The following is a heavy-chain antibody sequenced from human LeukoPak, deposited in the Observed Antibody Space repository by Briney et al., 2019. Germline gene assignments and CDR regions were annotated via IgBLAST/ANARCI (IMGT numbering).Heavy chain of an antibody. CDR2: ISSSSSYI. J-gene: IGHJ4*02. D-gene: IGHD2-2*02. CDR3: ARDLPAAAIIPGGIFDY. Sequence: PGGSLRLSCAASGFTFSSYSMNWVRQAPGKGLEWVSSISSSSSYIYYADSVKGRFTISRDNAKNSLYLQMNSLRAEDTAVYYCARDLPAAAIIPGGIFDYWGQGTLVTVSS. CDR1: GFTFSSYS. V-gene: IGHV3-21*01.